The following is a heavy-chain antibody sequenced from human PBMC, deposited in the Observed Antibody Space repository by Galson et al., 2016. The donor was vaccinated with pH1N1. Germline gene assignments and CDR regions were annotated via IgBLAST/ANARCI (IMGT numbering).Heavy chain of an antibody. Sequence: SLRLSCATSGFTLRSYVMHWVRQALGKGLEWVASIWQDGNMNSYADSVRGRFTITRDDSKDTVYLQMDRLRREETAFYHCAKDGGMGGDRDTWGQGTLVTASS. V-gene: IGHV3-30*02. J-gene: IGHJ5*02. CDR3: AKDGGMGGDRDT. CDR2: IWQDGNMN. CDR1: GFTLRSYV. D-gene: IGHD4-17*01.